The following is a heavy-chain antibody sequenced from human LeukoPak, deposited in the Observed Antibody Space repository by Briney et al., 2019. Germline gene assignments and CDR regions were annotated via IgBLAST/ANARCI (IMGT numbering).Heavy chain of an antibody. CDR2: IKQDGSKK. V-gene: IGHV3-7*03. CDR1: GFPFSSYW. Sequence: PGGSLRLSCVASGFPFSSYWMTWVRQAPGKGLEWVANIKQDGSKKSYVDSVKGRFTISRDNAKNSLYLQMNSLRAGDTAVYYCAKDPIFSGSYGVFDYWGLGTLVTVSS. D-gene: IGHD1-26*01. J-gene: IGHJ4*02. CDR3: AKDPIFSGSYGVFDY.